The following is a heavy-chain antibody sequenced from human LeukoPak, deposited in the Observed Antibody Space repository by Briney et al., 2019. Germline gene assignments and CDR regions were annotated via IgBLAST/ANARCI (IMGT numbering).Heavy chain of an antibody. CDR1: GGSISSSSYY. D-gene: IGHD6-13*01. CDR2: IYYSGST. V-gene: IGHV4-39*01. CDR3: ARQAPTSSSWYVAAQRGRYYFDY. Sequence: PSETLSLTRTVSGGSISSSSYYWGWIRQPPGKGLEWIGSIYYSGSTYYNPSLKSRVTISVDTSKNQFSLKLSSVTAADTAVYYCARQAPTSSSWYVAAQRGRYYFDYWGQGTLVTVSS. J-gene: IGHJ4*02.